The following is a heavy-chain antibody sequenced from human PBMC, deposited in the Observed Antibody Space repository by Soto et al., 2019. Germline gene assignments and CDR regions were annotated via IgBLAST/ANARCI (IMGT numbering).Heavy chain of an antibody. CDR3: ARDGSYCTNGVCFHYLDH. D-gene: IGHD2-8*01. CDR2: SIPLFGTA. Sequence: SVKVSCKVSGGTFTWYAISWVRQAPGQGLEWMGRSIPLFGTANLSQRFQGRVSITADKSTNTAYMEMSSLRSDDTAVYFCARDGSYCTNGVCFHYLDHWGQGTLVTVLL. V-gene: IGHV1-69*06. J-gene: IGHJ4*02. CDR1: GGTFTWYA.